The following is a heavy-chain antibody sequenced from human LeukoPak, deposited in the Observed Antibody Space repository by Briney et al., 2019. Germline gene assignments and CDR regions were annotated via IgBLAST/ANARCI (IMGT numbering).Heavy chain of an antibody. CDR2: MNPNSGNT. Sequence: GASVKVSCKASGYTFTGYYMHWVRQAPGQGLEWMGWMNPNSGNTGYAQKFQGRVTITRNTSISTAYMELSSLRSEDTAVYYCARAWIQLFDTWGQGTLVTVSS. J-gene: IGHJ4*02. CDR1: GYTFTGYY. V-gene: IGHV1-8*03. D-gene: IGHD5-18*01. CDR3: ARAWIQLFDT.